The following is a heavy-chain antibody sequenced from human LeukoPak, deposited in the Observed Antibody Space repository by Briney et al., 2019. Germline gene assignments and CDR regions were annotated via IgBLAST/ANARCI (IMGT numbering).Heavy chain of an antibody. CDR2: IKQDGSEK. D-gene: IGHD3-9*01. CDR1: GFTFSSYW. J-gene: IGHJ4*02. CDR3: AREEYVILTGYSNFDY. V-gene: IGHV3-7*03. Sequence: GGSLRLSCAASGFTFSSYWMSWVRQAPGKGLEWVANIKQDGSEKYYVDSVKGRFTISRDNAKNSLYLQMNSLRAEDTAVYYCAREEYVILTGYSNFDYWGQGTLVTVSS.